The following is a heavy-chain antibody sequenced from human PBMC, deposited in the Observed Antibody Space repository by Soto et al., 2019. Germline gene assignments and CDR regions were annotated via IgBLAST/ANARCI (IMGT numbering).Heavy chain of an antibody. J-gene: IGHJ6*03. CDR3: ARLGSYCSGGSCYSLYYYYYMDV. V-gene: IGHV4-59*08. D-gene: IGHD2-15*01. CDR1: GGSFSSYY. CDR2: IYYSGST. Sequence: PSETLSLTCAVYGGSFSSYYWSWIRQPPGKGLEWIGYIYYSGSTNYNPSLKSRVTISVDTSKNQFSLKLSSVTAADTAVYYCARLGSYCSGGSCYSLYYYYYMDVWGKGTTVTVSS.